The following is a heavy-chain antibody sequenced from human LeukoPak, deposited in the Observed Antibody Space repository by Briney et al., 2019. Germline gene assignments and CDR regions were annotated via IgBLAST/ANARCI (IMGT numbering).Heavy chain of an antibody. CDR3: ARDGSGIQYGMDV. CDR1: GYTFTSYY. D-gene: IGHD3-10*01. V-gene: IGHV1-46*01. CDR2: INPSGGST. Sequence: ASVKVTCKASGYTFTSYYMHWVRQAPGQGLEWMGIINPSGGSTSYAQKFQGRVTMTRDTSTSTVYMELSSLRSEDTAVYYCARDGSGIQYGMDVWGQGTTVTVSS. J-gene: IGHJ6*02.